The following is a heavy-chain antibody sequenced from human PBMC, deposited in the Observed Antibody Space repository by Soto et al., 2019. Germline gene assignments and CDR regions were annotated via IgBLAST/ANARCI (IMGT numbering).Heavy chain of an antibody. CDR1: GFTFSSYW. Sequence: GGSLRLSCAASGFTFSSYWMSWVRQAPGKGLEWVANIKQDGSEKYYVDSVKGRFTISRNNAKNSLYLQMNSLRAEDTAVYYCARVADATAMVFRRDSNYYYYGMDVWGQGTTVTVSS. J-gene: IGHJ6*02. V-gene: IGHV3-7*03. CDR3: ARVADATAMVFRRDSNYYYYGMDV. CDR2: IKQDGSEK. D-gene: IGHD5-18*01.